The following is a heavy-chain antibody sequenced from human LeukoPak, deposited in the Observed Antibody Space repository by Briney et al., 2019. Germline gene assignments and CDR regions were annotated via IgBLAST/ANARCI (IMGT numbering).Heavy chain of an antibody. CDR1: GYTFTSYG. V-gene: IGHV1-69*05. J-gene: IGHJ4*02. Sequence: ASVKVSCKASGYTFTSYGISWVRQAPGQGLEWMGGIIPIFGTANYAQKFQGRVTITTDESTSTAYMELSSLRSEDTAVYYCARGGLQSYQPFDYWGQGTLVTVSS. CDR2: IIPIFGTA. D-gene: IGHD4-11*01. CDR3: ARGGLQSYQPFDY.